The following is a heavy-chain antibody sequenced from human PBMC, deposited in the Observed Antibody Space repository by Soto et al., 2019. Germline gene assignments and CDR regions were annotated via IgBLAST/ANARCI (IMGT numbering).Heavy chain of an antibody. Sequence: PSVTLSLTCAISGDSVSSNSAAWTWISQSPSRGLEWLGRTYYRSRWYIDYAVSVKSRLTINPDTSKNQFSLQLSSVTPANTAAYYCARQVAVSDFDAFDICDQGTMVTVSS. CDR1: GDSVSSNSAA. V-gene: IGHV6-1*01. J-gene: IGHJ3*02. CDR3: ARQVAVSDFDAFDI. CDR2: TYYRSRWYI. D-gene: IGHD6-19*01.